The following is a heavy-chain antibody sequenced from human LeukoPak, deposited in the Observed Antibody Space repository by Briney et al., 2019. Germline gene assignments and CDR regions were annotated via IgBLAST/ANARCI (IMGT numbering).Heavy chain of an antibody. CDR2: INLSGGST. D-gene: IGHD2-8*01. Sequence: ASVKVSRKASGYTLTSYPMDWVRQAPGQGLEWMGKINLSGGSTTYAQKFQGRVTMTRDTSTSTVYMELSSLRSEDTAVYYCARDYVDDIPMIKDYWGQGTLVTVSS. CDR1: GYTLTSYP. CDR3: ARDYVDDIPMIKDY. V-gene: IGHV1-46*01. J-gene: IGHJ4*02.